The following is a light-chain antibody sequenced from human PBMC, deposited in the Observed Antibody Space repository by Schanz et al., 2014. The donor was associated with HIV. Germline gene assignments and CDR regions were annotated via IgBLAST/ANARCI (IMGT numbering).Light chain of an antibody. CDR2: DVN. V-gene: IGLV2-14*03. J-gene: IGLJ2*01. CDR1: SSDVGGYNY. Sequence: QSVLTQPASVSGSPGQSIAISCTGTSSDVGGYNYLSWYQQHPNKAPKLIIYDVNNRPSGVSNRFSGSKSGNTASLTISGLQAEDEADYYCSSHAGRSSFVVFGGGTKLTVL. CDR3: SSHAGRSSFVV.